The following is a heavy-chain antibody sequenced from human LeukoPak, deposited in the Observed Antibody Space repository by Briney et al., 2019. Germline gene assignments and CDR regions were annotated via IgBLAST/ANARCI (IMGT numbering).Heavy chain of an antibody. V-gene: IGHV4-34*01. CDR2: INHSGCT. CDR3: ASNRDGSGSYYRAVAYYFDY. CDR1: GGSFSGYY. J-gene: IGHJ4*02. D-gene: IGHD3-10*01. Sequence: SETLSLTCAVYGGSFSGYYWSWMRQPPGKGLEWIGEINHSGCTNYNPSLKSRVTISVDTSKTQSSPKRSSVTAADTAVYHCASNRDGSGSYYRAVAYYFDYWGQGTLVTVSS.